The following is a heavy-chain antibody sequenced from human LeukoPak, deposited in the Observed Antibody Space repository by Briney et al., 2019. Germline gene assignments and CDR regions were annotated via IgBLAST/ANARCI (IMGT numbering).Heavy chain of an antibody. CDR1: GGSISSGSYY. Sequence: SETLSLTCTVSGGSISSGSYYWSWIRQPAGKGLEWIGRIYTSGSTNYNPSLKSRVTISVDTSKNQFSLKLSSVTAADTAVYYCARDGEGSGWNSFDYWGQGTLVTVSS. D-gene: IGHD6-19*01. CDR3: ARDGEGSGWNSFDY. J-gene: IGHJ4*02. V-gene: IGHV4-61*02. CDR2: IYTSGST.